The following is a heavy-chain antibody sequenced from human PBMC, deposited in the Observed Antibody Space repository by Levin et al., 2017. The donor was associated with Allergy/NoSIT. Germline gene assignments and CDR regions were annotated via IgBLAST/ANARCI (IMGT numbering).Heavy chain of an antibody. CDR3: ARVGYSSGWYNFNYYYGMDV. D-gene: IGHD6-19*01. CDR1: GGSFSGYY. J-gene: IGHJ6*02. Sequence: SETLSLTCAVYGGSFSGYYWSWIRQPPGKGLEWIGEINHSGSTNYNPSLKSRVTISVDTSKNQFSLKLSSVTAADTAVYYCARVGYSSGWYNFNYYYGMDVWGQGTTVTVSS. CDR2: INHSGST. V-gene: IGHV4-34*01.